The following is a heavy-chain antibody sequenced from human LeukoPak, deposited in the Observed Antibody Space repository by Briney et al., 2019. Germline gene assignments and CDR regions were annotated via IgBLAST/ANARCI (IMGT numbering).Heavy chain of an antibody. V-gene: IGHV4-61*02. D-gene: IGHD2-21*02. J-gene: IGHJ4*02. CDR3: ARGGYCGGDCYFYY. CDR2: IYTSGST. Sequence: SETLSLTCTVSGGSISSGSYYWSWIRQPVGKGLEWIGRIYTSGSTNYNPSLKSRVTISVDTSKNQFSLKLSSVTAADTAVYYCARGGYCGGDCYFYYWGQGTLVTVSS. CDR1: GGSISSGSYY.